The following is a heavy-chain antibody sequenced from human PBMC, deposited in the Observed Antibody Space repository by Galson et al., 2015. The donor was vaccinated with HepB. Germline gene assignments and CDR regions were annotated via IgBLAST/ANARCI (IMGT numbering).Heavy chain of an antibody. CDR2: ISGSGGST. V-gene: IGHV3-23*01. Sequence: SLRLSCAASGFTFSSYAMSWVRQAPGKGLEWVSAISGSGGSTYYADSVKGRFTISRDNSKNTLYLQMNSLRAEDTAVYYCARLGDPRRNWETTVTSDYWGQGTLVTVSS. D-gene: IGHD4-17*01. CDR3: ARLGDPRRNWETTVTSDY. CDR1: GFTFSSYA. J-gene: IGHJ4*02.